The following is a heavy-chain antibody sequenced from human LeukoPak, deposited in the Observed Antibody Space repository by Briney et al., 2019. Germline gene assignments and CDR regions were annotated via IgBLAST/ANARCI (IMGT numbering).Heavy chain of an antibody. D-gene: IGHD1-26*01. V-gene: IGHV3-21*01. CDR1: GFTFSSYT. CDR2: ISSSSSYI. CDR3: AREVGASPFFDY. Sequence: PGGSLRLSCAASGFTFSSYTMNWVRQAPGKGLEWVSSISSSSSYIYYADSVKGRFTISRDNAKNSLYLQTNSLRAEDTAIYYCAREVGASPFFDYWGQGTLVTVSS. J-gene: IGHJ4*02.